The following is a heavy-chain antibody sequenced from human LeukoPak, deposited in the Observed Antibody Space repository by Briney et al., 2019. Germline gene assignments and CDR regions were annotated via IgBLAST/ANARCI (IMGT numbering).Heavy chain of an antibody. CDR1: GFTFSSYA. CDR2: ISGSGGST. J-gene: IGHJ4*02. CDR3: AKGGGNYYDSSGHLDY. D-gene: IGHD3-22*01. Sequence: GASLRLSCAASGFTFSSYAMNWVRQAPGKGLEWVSVISGSGGSTYYADSVKGRSTISRDNSKNTLYLQMNSLRAEDTAVFYCAKGGGNYYDSSGHLDYWGQGTLVTVSS. V-gene: IGHV3-23*01.